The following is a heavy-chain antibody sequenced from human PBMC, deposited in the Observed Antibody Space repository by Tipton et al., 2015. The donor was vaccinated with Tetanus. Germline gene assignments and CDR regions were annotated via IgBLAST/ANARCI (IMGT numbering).Heavy chain of an antibody. V-gene: IGHV4-39*01. CDR2: VYYSGTT. Sequence: TLSLTCTVSGDFATFGSYYWGWIRQPPGKGLEWIGSVYYSGTTYYNPSLESRVTISLDTSKNRFSLKLTSVTAADAAVYYCARPSTTVTPRAFDVWGQGTMVTVSS. J-gene: IGHJ3*01. D-gene: IGHD4-17*01. CDR3: ARPSTTVTPRAFDV. CDR1: GDFATFGSYY.